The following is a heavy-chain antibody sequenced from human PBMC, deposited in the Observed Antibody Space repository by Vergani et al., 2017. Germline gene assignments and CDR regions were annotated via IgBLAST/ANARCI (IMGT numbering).Heavy chain of an antibody. CDR2: ISYDGSNK. J-gene: IGHJ5*02. CDR3: AKEAGGEQWLVQGWWFDP. D-gene: IGHD6-19*01. Sequence: QVQLVESGGGVVQPGRSLRLSCAASGFTFSSSGMHWVRQAPGKGLAWVAVISYDGSNKYYADSVKGRFTISRDNSKNTLYLQMNSLRAEDTAVYYCAKEAGGEQWLVQGWWFDPWGQGTLVTVSS. V-gene: IGHV3-30*18. CDR1: GFTFSSSG.